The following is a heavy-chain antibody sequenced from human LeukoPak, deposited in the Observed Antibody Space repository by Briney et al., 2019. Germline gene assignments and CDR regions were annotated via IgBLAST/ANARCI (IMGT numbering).Heavy chain of an antibody. CDR1: GGSISSYY. CDR3: ARSPKHGGWFDP. J-gene: IGHJ5*02. D-gene: IGHD3-16*01. CDR2: IYYSGST. Sequence: SETLSLTCTVSGGSISSYYWSWIRQPPGKGLEWIGYIYYSGSTNYNPSLKSRVTISVDTSKNQFSLKLSSVTAADTAVYYCARSPKHGGWFDPWGQGTLVTVSS. V-gene: IGHV4-59*01.